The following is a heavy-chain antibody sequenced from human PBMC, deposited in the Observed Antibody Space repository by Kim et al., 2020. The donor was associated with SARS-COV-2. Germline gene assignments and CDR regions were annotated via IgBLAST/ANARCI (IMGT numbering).Heavy chain of an antibody. CDR1: GFTFDDYA. V-gene: IGHV3-9*01. CDR3: AKDIGEVIAAAGSGFDY. Sequence: GGSLRLSCAASGFTFDDYAMHWVRQAPGKGLEWVSGISWNSGSIGYADSVKGRFTISRDNAKNSLYLQMNSLRAEDTALYYCAKDIGEVIAAAGSGFDYWGQGTLVTVSS. J-gene: IGHJ4*02. D-gene: IGHD6-13*01. CDR2: ISWNSGSI.